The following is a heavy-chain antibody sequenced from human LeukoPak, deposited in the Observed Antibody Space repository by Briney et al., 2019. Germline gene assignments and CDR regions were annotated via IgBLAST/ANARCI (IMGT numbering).Heavy chain of an antibody. CDR3: ARHEGRGYYYAMDV. CDR2: IYYSGSI. Sequence: SETLSFTCTVSGGSTSSYYWSWIRQPPGRGLEWIGYIYYSGSINYNPSLKSRVTISVDTSKNQFSLDLSSVTAADTAVYFCARHEGRGYYYAMDVWGQGTTVTVSS. CDR1: GGSTSSYY. V-gene: IGHV4-59*08. J-gene: IGHJ6*02.